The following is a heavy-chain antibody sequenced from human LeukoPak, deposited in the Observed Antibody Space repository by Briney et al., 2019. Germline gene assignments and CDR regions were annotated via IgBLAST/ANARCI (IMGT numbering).Heavy chain of an antibody. J-gene: IGHJ4*02. CDR3: ARASYYGSSGYYPQWYFDY. V-gene: IGHV1-2*02. CDR1: GYTFTGYY. Sequence: EASVKVSCKASGYTFTGYYMHWVRQAPGQGLEWMGWINPNSGGTNYAQKFQGRVTMTRDTSISTAYMELSRLRSDDTAVYYCARASYYGSSGYYPQWYFDYWGQGTLVTVSS. D-gene: IGHD3-22*01. CDR2: INPNSGGT.